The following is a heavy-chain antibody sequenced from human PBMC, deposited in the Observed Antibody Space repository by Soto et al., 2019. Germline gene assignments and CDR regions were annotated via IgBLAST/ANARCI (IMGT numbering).Heavy chain of an antibody. D-gene: IGHD3-10*01. V-gene: IGHV3-48*02. Sequence: PGGSLRLSCAASGFTFSSYSMNWVRQAPGKGLEWVSYISSSSSTIYYADSVKGRFTISRDNAKNSLYLQMNSLGDEDTAVYYCRITMVRGVTTDYYGMDVWGQGTTVTVSS. CDR3: RITMVRGVTTDYYGMDV. J-gene: IGHJ6*02. CDR1: GFTFSSYS. CDR2: ISSSSSTI.